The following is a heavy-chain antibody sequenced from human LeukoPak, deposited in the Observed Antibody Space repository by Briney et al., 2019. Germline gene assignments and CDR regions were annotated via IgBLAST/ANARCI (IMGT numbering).Heavy chain of an antibody. CDR1: GFTFSTYW. Sequence: PGGSLRLSCAASGFTFSTYWMGWVRQAPGKGLEWVAKIKPDGSEKDHVDSVKGRFTISRDNAKNSLYLQLNSLRAEDTAVYYCARSGVVVPTWGQGTLVTVSS. CDR3: ARSGVVVPT. V-gene: IGHV3-7*01. CDR2: IKPDGSEK. D-gene: IGHD2-2*01. J-gene: IGHJ5*02.